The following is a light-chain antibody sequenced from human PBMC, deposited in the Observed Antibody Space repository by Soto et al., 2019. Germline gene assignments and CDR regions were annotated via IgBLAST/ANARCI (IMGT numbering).Light chain of an antibody. Sequence: EIVLTQSPCTLSLSPGERATLSCRASQSVSSSYLAWYQQKPGQAPRLLIYGASSRATGIPDRFSGSGSGTDFTLTISRLEPEDFALYYCQQRSNWPRITFGQGTRLEIK. J-gene: IGKJ5*01. CDR1: QSVSSSY. V-gene: IGKV3D-20*02. CDR3: QQRSNWPRIT. CDR2: GAS.